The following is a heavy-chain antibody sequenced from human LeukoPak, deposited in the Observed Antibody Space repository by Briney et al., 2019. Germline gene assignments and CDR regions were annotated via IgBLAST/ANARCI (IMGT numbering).Heavy chain of an antibody. Sequence: SETLSLTCTVSGGSISSGDYYWSWIRQPPGKGLEWIGYIYYSGSTYYNPSLKGRVTISVDTSKNQFSLKLSSVTAADTAVYYCASAKYYDILTGPLDYWGQGTLVTVSS. D-gene: IGHD3-9*01. CDR2: IYYSGST. CDR3: ASAKYYDILTGPLDY. J-gene: IGHJ4*02. CDR1: GGSISSGDYY. V-gene: IGHV4-30-4*01.